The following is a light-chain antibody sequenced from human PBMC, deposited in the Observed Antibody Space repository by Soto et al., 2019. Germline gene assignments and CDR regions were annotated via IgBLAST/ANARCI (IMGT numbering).Light chain of an antibody. CDR2: EVS. Sequence: QSALTQPASVSGSPGQSVTISCTGTSSDVGGYNYVSWYQQHPGKAPKLMIYEVSNRPSGVSNRFSGSKSGTTASLTISGLQAEDEDDYYCSSYTSSSALVFGGGTKLTVL. V-gene: IGLV2-14*01. CDR3: SSYTSSSALV. J-gene: IGLJ3*02. CDR1: SSDVGGYNY.